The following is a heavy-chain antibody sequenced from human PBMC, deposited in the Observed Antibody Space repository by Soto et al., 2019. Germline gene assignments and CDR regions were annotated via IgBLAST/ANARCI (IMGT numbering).Heavy chain of an antibody. J-gene: IGHJ6*02. D-gene: IGHD2-2*01. CDR2: ISYDGSNK. V-gene: IGHV3-30*18. CDR1: GFTFSNYG. CDR3: AKAVGYCSSTSCRDYYFYYGMDV. Sequence: GGSLRLSCAASGFTFSNYGMHWVRQAPGKGLEWVAVISYDGSNKYYADSVTGRFTISRDNSKNTLYLKMNSLRAEDTAVYYCAKAVGYCSSTSCRDYYFYYGMDVWGQGTTVTVSS.